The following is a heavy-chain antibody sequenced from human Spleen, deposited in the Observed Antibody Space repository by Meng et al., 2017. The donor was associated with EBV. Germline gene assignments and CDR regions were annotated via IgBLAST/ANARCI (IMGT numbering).Heavy chain of an antibody. V-gene: IGHV1-69*01. CDR2: IVPVFDSA. J-gene: IGHJ1*01. CDR3: ASIDSGDYGYFQH. CDR1: GGTFSNYA. D-gene: IGHD4-17*01. Sequence: QVRLVQSGAEVKKPGSSGKVSCKASGGTFSNYAINWVRQASGQGLEWMGGIVPVFDSANYAQNFQDRVTITADESTSTTYMELSSLRSEDTAVYYCASIDSGDYGYFQHWGQGTLVTVSS.